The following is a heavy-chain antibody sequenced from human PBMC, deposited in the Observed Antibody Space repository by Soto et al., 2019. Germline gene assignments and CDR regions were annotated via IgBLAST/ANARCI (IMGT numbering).Heavy chain of an antibody. CDR2: IFSSGRT. CDR3: AKGWDVKYFDE. J-gene: IGHJ4*02. D-gene: IGHD6-19*01. V-gene: IGHV4-4*07. CDR1: GASLLSSY. Sequence: HVQLRESGPGLVKPSETLSLSCSVSGASLLSSYWSWVRQPAGKGLEWIGHIFSSGRTTYNPSFKSRLTMSIDPSRDLFSLNLSSVTAADTAVYYCAKGWDVKYFDEWGQGTLVTVSS.